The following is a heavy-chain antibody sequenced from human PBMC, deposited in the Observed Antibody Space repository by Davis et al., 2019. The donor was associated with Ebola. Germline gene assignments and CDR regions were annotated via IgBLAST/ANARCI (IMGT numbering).Heavy chain of an antibody. CDR1: GGSISSSSYY. CDR2: IYYSGST. D-gene: IGHD4-11*01. CDR3: NSKGYYYYGMDV. V-gene: IGHV4-39*01. Sequence: SETLSLTCTVSGGSISSSSYYWGWTRQPPVLSLLWIGSIYYSGSTYYNPSLKSRVTISVDTSKNQFSLKLSSVTAADTAVYYCNSKGYYYYGMDVWGQGTTVTVSS. J-gene: IGHJ6*02.